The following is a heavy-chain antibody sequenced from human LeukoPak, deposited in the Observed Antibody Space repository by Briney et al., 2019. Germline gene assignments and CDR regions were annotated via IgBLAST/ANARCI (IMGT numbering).Heavy chain of an antibody. CDR2: IYYSGSV. CDR3: ARLGSYFDF. J-gene: IGHJ4*02. Sequence: SETLSLTCTVSGGSLTSYYWSWIRQPPGKGLQWIGYIYYSGSVNYIPSLKSRVTMSVDTPKNQFSLNLSSVTAADTAVYYCARLGSYFDFWGQGTQVTVSS. CDR1: GGSLTSYY. V-gene: IGHV4-59*08.